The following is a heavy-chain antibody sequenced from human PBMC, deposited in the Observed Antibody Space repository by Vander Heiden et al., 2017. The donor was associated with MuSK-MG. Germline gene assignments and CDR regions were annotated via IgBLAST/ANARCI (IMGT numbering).Heavy chain of an antibody. D-gene: IGHD3-3*01. J-gene: IGHJ5*02. Sequence: EVQLVQSGAEVKKPGESLKISCKGYGYSFTSYWIGWVRQMPGKGLEWMGIIYPGDSDTRDSPAVQGQVTISADKSSSTAYLQWGRLKASDTAMYYFAVCWSGSHNWFDPWGQGTLVTVSS. CDR1: GYSFTSYW. CDR2: IYPGDSDT. CDR3: AVCWSGSHNWFDP. V-gene: IGHV5-51*01.